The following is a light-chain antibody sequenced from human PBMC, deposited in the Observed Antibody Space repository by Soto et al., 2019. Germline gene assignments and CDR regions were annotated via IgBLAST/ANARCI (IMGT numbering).Light chain of an antibody. CDR2: DVS. CDR1: SSDVGGYNY. CDR3: SSYTSSSTPNWV. Sequence: SALTQPASVSGSPGQSITISCTGTSSDVGGYNYVSWYQQHPGKAPKLMIYDVSNRPSGVSNRFSGSKSGNTASLTISGLQAEDAADYYCSSYTSSSTPNWVFGGGTKVTVL. V-gene: IGLV2-14*01. J-gene: IGLJ3*02.